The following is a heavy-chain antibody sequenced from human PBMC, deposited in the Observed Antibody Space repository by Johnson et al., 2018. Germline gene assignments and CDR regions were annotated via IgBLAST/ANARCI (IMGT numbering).Heavy chain of an antibody. CDR3: AKRMSPTTLRWEAFDI. CDR1: GFTFSNYA. V-gene: IGHV3-23*04. D-gene: IGHD2-2*01. Sequence: VQLVESGGGLVQPGGSLRLSCAASGFTFSNYAMIWVRQAPGEGLDWVSAIGGSGSSTFYADSVKGRFTISRDNSKNTLYIKMNSLRADDAAVNSCAKRMSPTTLRWEAFDIWGQGTMVTVSS. CDR2: IGGSGSST. J-gene: IGHJ3*02.